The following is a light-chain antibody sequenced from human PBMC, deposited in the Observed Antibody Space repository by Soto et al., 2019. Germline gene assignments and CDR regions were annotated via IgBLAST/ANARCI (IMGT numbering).Light chain of an antibody. CDR1: QSLVYSDGNTY. Sequence: DVVLTQSPLSLPVTLGQPASISCRSSQSLVYSDGNTYLQWFQQRPGQPPRRLIYRVSNRDSGVPDRFSGSGSGTDLTLKISRVEAEDVGVYYCMQGTHWPPWTFGQGTKVEIK. J-gene: IGKJ1*01. CDR3: MQGTHWPPWT. V-gene: IGKV2-30*01. CDR2: RVS.